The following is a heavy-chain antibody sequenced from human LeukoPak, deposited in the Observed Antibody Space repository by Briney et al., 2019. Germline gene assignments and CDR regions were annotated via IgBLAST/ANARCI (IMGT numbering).Heavy chain of an antibody. CDR2: IYSAGAT. CDR1: GFTVSDNY. D-gene: IGHD1-26*01. V-gene: IGHV3-53*01. Sequence: GGSLRLSCAASGFTVSDNYTTWVRQAPGKGLEWVSSIYSAGATHYAESVKGRFTISRDNSRNTLYLQMNSLRAEDMAVYYCARIEWERLGRAFDIWGQGTMVTVSS. CDR3: ARIEWERLGRAFDI. J-gene: IGHJ3*02.